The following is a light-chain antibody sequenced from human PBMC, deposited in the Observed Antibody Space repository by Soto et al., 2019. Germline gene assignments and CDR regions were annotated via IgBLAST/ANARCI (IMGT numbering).Light chain of an antibody. Sequence: DIQLNQSPSFVSASVGERVTIICRASRDISRYLAWYQQKPGEAPKLLISGASTLQSGVPSRFTGSGSGTEFTITVSYLLPEDFATYYCQQLYSYSSFGQGTRLEMK. CDR3: QQLYSYSS. J-gene: IGKJ5*01. V-gene: IGKV1-9*01. CDR2: GAS. CDR1: RDISRY.